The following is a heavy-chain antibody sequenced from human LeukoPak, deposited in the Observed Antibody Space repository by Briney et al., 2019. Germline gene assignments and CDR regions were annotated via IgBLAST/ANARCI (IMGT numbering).Heavy chain of an antibody. CDR3: STAKNYGDYTFDY. D-gene: IGHD4-17*01. V-gene: IGHV4-4*02. J-gene: IGHJ4*02. CDR1: GGSISSSNW. CDR2: IYHSGST. Sequence: GTLSLTCTVSGGSISSSNWWSWVRQPPGKGLEWIGEIYHSGSTNYNPSLKSRVTISVDKSKNQFSLKLSSVTAADTAVYYCSTAKNYGDYTFDYWGQGTLVTVSS.